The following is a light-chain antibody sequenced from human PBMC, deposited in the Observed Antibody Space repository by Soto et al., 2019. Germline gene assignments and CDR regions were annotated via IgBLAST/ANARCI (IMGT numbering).Light chain of an antibody. J-gene: IGKJ1*01. CDR1: QSISSN. Sequence: EIVMTQSPATLSVSPGERATLSCRASQSISSNLAWYQQKPGQAPRLLIYGASTRAIGIPARFSGSGSGTEFTLTISSLQSEDFAVYFCQQYFNWWTFGQGTKVEIK. CDR2: GAS. V-gene: IGKV3-15*01. CDR3: QQYFNWWT.